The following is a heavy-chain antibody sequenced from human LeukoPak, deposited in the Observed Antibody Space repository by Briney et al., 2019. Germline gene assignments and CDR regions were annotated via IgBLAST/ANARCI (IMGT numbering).Heavy chain of an antibody. D-gene: IGHD4-17*01. J-gene: IGHJ4*02. CDR2: IKGKTDGGTT. V-gene: IGHV3-15*01. CDR1: GFTFSNAW. Sequence: GGSLRLSCAASGFTFSNAWMSWVRQAPGKRLEWVRRIKGKTDGGTTDYAAPVKGRFTISRDDSKNTLYLQTNSLKTEDTAVYYCTTADGDYALSGYWGQGTLVTVSS. CDR3: TTADGDYALSGY.